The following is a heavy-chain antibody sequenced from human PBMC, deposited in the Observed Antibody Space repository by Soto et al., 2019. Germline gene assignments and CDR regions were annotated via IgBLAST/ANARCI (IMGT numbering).Heavy chain of an antibody. CDR1: GGSYSGYN. CDR3: ARGGRLRRYFDY. V-gene: IGHV4-34*01. D-gene: IGHD4-17*01. CDR2: INHSGST. J-gene: IGHJ4*02. Sequence: SQTLSLTFAGYGGSYSGYNWSWIRQPTGKGLEWIGEINHSGSTNYTPSLKSRVTISVDTSKNQFSLKLSSVTAADTAVYYCARGGRLRRYFDYWGQGSLVTVSS.